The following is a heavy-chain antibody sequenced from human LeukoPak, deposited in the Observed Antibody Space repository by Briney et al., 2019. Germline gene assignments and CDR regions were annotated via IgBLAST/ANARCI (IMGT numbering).Heavy chain of an antibody. CDR1: GGSISSYF. V-gene: IGHV4-59*01. CDR3: ASQIGTGTSTFHFDL. Sequence: SETLSLTCTVSGGSISSYFWSWIRQPPGKGLEWIGYIYYSGSSNYNPSLKSRVTISVDTSKNQLSLKLRPVTAADTAVYYCASQIGTGTSTFHFDLWGRGTLVTVSS. J-gene: IGHJ2*01. D-gene: IGHD2-2*01. CDR2: IYYSGSS.